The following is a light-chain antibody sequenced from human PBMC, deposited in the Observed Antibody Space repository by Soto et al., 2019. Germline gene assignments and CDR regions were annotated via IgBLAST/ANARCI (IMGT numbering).Light chain of an antibody. J-gene: IGKJ1*01. CDR1: QSISNW. CDR3: QQYKSYSWT. V-gene: IGKV1-5*03. Sequence: IQLTQSPSTLSASLGDRVTITCRASQSISNWLAWYQQKPGEAPKLLIYKASNLEKGVPSRFSGSGSGTEFTLTISSLQSDDFATYYCQQYKSYSWTFGQGTKVDIK. CDR2: KAS.